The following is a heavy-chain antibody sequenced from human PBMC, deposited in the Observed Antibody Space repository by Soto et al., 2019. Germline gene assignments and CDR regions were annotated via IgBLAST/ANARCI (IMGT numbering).Heavy chain of an antibody. J-gene: IGHJ4*02. V-gene: IGHV3-11*01. CDR2: ISSSGSTI. D-gene: IGHD3-16*02. Sequence: QVQLVESGGGLVKPGGSLRLSCAASGFTFSDYYMSWIRQAPGKGLEWVSYISSSGSTIYYADSVKGRFTISRDNAKNSLYLPMNSLRAEDTAVYYCARDHYDYVWGSYRPMSYFDYWGQGTLVTVSS. CDR1: GFTFSDYY. CDR3: ARDHYDYVWGSYRPMSYFDY.